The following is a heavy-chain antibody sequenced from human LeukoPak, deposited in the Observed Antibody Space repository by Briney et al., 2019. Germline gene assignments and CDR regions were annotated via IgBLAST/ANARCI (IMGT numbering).Heavy chain of an antibody. Sequence: GGSLRLSCAASGFTFSSYAMTWVRQAPRKGLEWVSGISGSGGSTYYADSVKGRFTISRDNSRNTLYLQMNSLRAEDTAIYYCAIEQWLGTGFDYWGQGTLVTVSS. D-gene: IGHD6-19*01. V-gene: IGHV3-23*01. CDR1: GFTFSSYA. CDR2: ISGSGGST. CDR3: AIEQWLGTGFDY. J-gene: IGHJ4*02.